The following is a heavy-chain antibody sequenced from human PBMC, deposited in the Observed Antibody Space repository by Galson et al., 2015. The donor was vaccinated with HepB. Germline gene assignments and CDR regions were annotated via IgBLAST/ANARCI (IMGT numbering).Heavy chain of an antibody. CDR3: AKDRSSGTSYYYFDL. CDR2: FPDSGSRP. D-gene: IGHD6-19*01. J-gene: IGHJ2*01. Sequence: SLRLSCAASGFTFSSYGMCWFRQAPGKGLKWVSGFPDSGSRPYYADSVRGRFTVSRDDSNNTLYLQMNSLRAADTAIYYCAKDRSSGTSYYYFDLWGRGTLVTVSS. CDR1: GFTFSSYG. V-gene: IGHV3-23*01.